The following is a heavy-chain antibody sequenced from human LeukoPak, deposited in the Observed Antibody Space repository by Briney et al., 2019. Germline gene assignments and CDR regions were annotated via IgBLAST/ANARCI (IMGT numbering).Heavy chain of an antibody. CDR3: ATTKPAAIMGWFDP. Sequence: SVKVSCKASGGTFSSCAISWVRQAPGQGLEWMGGIIPIFGTANYAQKFQGRVTITTDESTSTAYMELSSLRSEDTAVYYCATTKPAAIMGWFDPWGQGTLVTVSS. J-gene: IGHJ5*02. D-gene: IGHD2-2*02. CDR1: GGTFSSCA. CDR2: IIPIFGTA. V-gene: IGHV1-69*05.